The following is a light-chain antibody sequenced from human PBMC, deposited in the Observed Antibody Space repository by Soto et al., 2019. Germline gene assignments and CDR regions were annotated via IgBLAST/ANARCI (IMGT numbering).Light chain of an antibody. CDR3: QQTFSTPLT. V-gene: IGKV1-39*01. CDR2: AAS. CDR1: QSITKY. J-gene: IGKJ4*01. Sequence: DIQMIQSPSSLSASVGDRVTITCRASQSITKYLNWYHQKPGKPPKLLIYAASNLQSGIPSRFSGSGSGTDFTLTINSLQPEDFTTYYCQQTFSTPLTFGGGTRVEIK.